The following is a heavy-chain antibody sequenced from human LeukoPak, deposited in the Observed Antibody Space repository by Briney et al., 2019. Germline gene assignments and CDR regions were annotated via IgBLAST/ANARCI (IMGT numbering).Heavy chain of an antibody. J-gene: IGHJ4*02. CDR1: GFTFSTYS. D-gene: IGHD6-13*01. V-gene: IGHV3-21*06. CDR2: ISSNSRDI. Sequence: GGSLRLSCAASGFTFSTYSMNWVRQAPGKGLEWVSSISSNSRDIYYADSMRGRFTISRDNAKNSLYLQMNSLKPEDTAVYYCARVAEAAAFDSWGQGTLVTVSS. CDR3: ARVAEAAAFDS.